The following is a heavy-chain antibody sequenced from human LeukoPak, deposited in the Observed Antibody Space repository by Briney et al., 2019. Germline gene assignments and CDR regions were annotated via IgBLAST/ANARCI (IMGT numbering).Heavy chain of an antibody. CDR1: GGSISSYY. D-gene: IGHD1-26*01. J-gene: IGHJ3*02. Sequence: SETLSLTCTVSGGSISSYYWSWIRQPPGKGLEGIGYIYYSGSTNYNPSLKSRVTISVDTSKNQFSLKLSSVTAADTAVYYCARGIIVGAIGAFDIWGQGTMVTVSS. CDR3: ARGIIVGAIGAFDI. CDR2: IYYSGST. V-gene: IGHV4-59*01.